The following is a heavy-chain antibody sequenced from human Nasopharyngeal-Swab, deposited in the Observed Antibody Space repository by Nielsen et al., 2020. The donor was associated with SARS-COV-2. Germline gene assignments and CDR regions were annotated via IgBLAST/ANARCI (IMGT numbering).Heavy chain of an antibody. J-gene: IGHJ4*02. CDR1: GGSISSSSYY. Sequence: GSLRLSCSVSGGSISSSSYYWGWIRQPPGKGLEWIGSIYYSGSTYYNPSLKSRVTISIDTSKNHFSLKLSPVTAADTAVYYCAREGRGIAAPGLNYWDQGTLVTVSS. CDR3: AREGRGIAAPGLNY. V-gene: IGHV4-39*07. D-gene: IGHD6-13*01. CDR2: IYYSGST.